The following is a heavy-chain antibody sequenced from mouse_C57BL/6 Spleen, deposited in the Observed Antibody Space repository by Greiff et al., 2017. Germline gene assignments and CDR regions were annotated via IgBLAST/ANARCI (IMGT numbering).Heavy chain of an antibody. CDR1: GYTFTSYW. Sequence: VQLQQPGAELVKPGASVKMSCKASGYTFTSYWITWVKQRPGQGLDWIGDIYPGSGSTNYNEKFKSKATLTVDTSSSTAYMQLSSLTSEDSAVYYCAKKAGGDYSWFAYWGQGTLVTVSA. V-gene: IGHV1-55*01. D-gene: IGHD2-4*01. J-gene: IGHJ3*01. CDR3: AKKAGGDYSWFAY. CDR2: IYPGSGST.